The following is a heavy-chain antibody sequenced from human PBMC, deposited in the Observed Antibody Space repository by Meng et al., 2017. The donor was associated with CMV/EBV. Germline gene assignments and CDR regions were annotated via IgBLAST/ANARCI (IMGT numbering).Heavy chain of an antibody. J-gene: IGHJ6*02. CDR2: ISGSGGSK. CDR1: GFTFSSYA. Sequence: GGSLRLSCAASGFTFSSYAMSWVRQAPGKGLEWVSAISGSGGSKYYADSVKGRFTISRDNSKNTLYLQMNSLRAEDTAVYYCAKRGYVLRFLEWPAGYGMDVWGQGTTVTVSS. CDR3: AKRGYVLRFLEWPAGYGMDV. D-gene: IGHD3-3*01. V-gene: IGHV3-23*01.